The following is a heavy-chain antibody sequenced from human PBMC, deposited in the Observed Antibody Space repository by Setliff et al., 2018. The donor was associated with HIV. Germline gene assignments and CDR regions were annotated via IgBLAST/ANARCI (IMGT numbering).Heavy chain of an antibody. CDR3: AKNTPSIINYPYYYYMDV. J-gene: IGHJ6*03. V-gene: IGHV3-9*01. D-gene: IGHD1-7*01. CDR1: GFIFNNYD. CDR2: ISWNSGSI. Sequence: GGSLRLSCAASGFIFNNYDMNWVRQAPGKGPEWVSGISWNSGSIGYADSVKGRFTISRDNAKNSLYLQMNSLRSEDTALYYCAKNTPSIINYPYYYYMDVWGKGTTVTVSS.